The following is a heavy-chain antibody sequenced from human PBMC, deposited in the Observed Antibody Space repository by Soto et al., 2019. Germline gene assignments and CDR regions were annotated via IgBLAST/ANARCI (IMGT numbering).Heavy chain of an antibody. Sequence: QLQLQESGPGLVKPSETLSLTCTVSGGSIGTTTSYWDWIRQPPGKGLEWIGSIYYSGSPYYNPSLKSGVSMPVDKSKNRFSLKLSSVAAADTAVYYCARRRRDGPFEYWGQGNLVTVSS. CDR1: GGSIGTTTSY. J-gene: IGHJ4*02. CDR2: IYYSGSP. V-gene: IGHV4-39*01. CDR3: ARRRRDGPFEY.